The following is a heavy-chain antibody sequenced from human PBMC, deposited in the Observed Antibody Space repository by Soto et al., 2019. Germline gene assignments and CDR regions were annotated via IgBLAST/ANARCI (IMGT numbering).Heavy chain of an antibody. CDR2: IRTYNGDT. CDR3: ARAGAAPYYYYGLDV. Sequence: HMMQSGAVVKKPGASVRVSCKTAGYTFSAYDIYWVRQAPGQGLEWMGWIRTYNGDTNYAQKFQTRVTMTTDKSTDTAYMDLRSLTSDDTAIYYCARAGAAPYYYYGLDVWGQGTTVTVSS. D-gene: IGHD3-10*01. CDR1: GYTFSAYD. J-gene: IGHJ6*02. V-gene: IGHV1-18*01.